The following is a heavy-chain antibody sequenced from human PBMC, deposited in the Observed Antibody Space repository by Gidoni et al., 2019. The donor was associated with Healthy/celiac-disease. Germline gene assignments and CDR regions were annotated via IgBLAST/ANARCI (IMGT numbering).Heavy chain of an antibody. CDR1: GYNFTGYY. V-gene: IGHV1-2*02. CDR3: ARDPVYSSSWYLPYYYYGMDV. D-gene: IGHD6-13*01. CDR2: INPNRGGK. Sequence: QVQLVQSGAEVKKPGASVTVSCKASGYNFTGYYMHWVRQAPAQGLEWMGWINPNRGGKNYAQKFQGKVTMTRDTSISTAYMELSRLRSDDTAVYYCARDPVYSSSWYLPYYYYGMDVWGQGTTVTVSS. J-gene: IGHJ6*02.